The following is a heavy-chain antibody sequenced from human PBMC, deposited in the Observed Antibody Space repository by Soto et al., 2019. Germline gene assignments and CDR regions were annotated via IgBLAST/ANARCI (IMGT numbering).Heavy chain of an antibody. J-gene: IGHJ6*02. CDR2: IYYSGST. V-gene: IGHV4-39*01. CDR3: ARLDTLRYFDWLPPPTDDYYGMDV. CDR1: GGSISSSSYY. Sequence: QLQLQESGPGLVKPSETLSLTCTVSGGSISSSSYYWGWIRQPPGKGLEWIGSIYYSGSTYYNPSLKSRVTISVDTPTNHFSLKLSSVTAADTAVYYCARLDTLRYFDWLPPPTDDYYGMDVWGQGTTVTVSS. D-gene: IGHD3-9*01.